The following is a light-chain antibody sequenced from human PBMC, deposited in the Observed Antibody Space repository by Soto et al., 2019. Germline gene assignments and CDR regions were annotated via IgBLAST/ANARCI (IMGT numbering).Light chain of an antibody. CDR3: QSYDRSLSGVV. V-gene: IGLV1-40*01. CDR1: RSNIGAGYD. Sequence: QSVLTQPPSVSGAPGQRVTISCTGSRSNIGAGYDVHWYQQLPATAPKLLIYGNTNRPSGVPDRFSGSKSDTSASLAITRLQAEDESDYYCQSYDRSLSGVVFGGGTKLTVL. J-gene: IGLJ2*01. CDR2: GNT.